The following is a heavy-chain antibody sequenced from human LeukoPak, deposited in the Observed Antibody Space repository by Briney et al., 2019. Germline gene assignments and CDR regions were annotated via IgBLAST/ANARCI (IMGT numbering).Heavy chain of an antibody. J-gene: IGHJ4*02. CDR2: IKEDGNEK. CDR1: GFTFTNYW. Sequence: GGSLRLSCVASGFTFTNYWMTWVRQAPGKGLEWVANIKEDGNEKYYVDLVKGRFTISRDNAKNALYLQMNSLRAEDTAVYYCARAWGYYDSSGYYYVPLYFDYWGQGTLVTVSS. V-gene: IGHV3-7*01. CDR3: ARAWGYYDSSGYYYVPLYFDY. D-gene: IGHD3-22*01.